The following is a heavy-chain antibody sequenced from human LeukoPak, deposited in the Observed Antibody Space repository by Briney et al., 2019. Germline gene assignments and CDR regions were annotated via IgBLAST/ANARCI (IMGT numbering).Heavy chain of an antibody. CDR2: IYYSGST. V-gene: IGHV4-39*01. Sequence: PSETLSLTCTVSGGSISTYYWGWIRQPPGKGLEWIGSIYYSGSTYYNPSLKSRVTISVDTSKNQFSLKLSSVTAADTAVYYCARLLTDYTNSRRFDCWGQGTLVTVSS. CDR3: ARLLTDYTNSRRFDC. J-gene: IGHJ4*02. CDR1: GGSISTYY. D-gene: IGHD4-11*01.